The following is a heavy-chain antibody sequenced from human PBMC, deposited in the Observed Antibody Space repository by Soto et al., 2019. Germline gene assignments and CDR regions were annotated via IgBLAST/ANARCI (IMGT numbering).Heavy chain of an antibody. CDR3: ARSLKDFLTGSRSVGSAFDI. J-gene: IGHJ3*02. V-gene: IGHV4-31*01. CDR1: GGSISSGGYY. Sequence: QVQLQESGPGLVKPSQTLSLTCTVSGGSISSGGYYWSWIRQHPGKGLEWIGYIYYSGSTYYNPSLGCEVTFPVDASTYQLCLKLSSVTAADTAVYYCARSLKDFLTGSRSVGSAFDIWGQGTMVTVSS. D-gene: IGHD3-9*01. CDR2: IYYSGST.